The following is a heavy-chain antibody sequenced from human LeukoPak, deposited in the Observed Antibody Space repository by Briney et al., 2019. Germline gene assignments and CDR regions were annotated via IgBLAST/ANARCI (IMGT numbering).Heavy chain of an antibody. Sequence: GGSLRLSCASSGFTFSSNSMNWVRQAPGKGLEWVSSISSSSNYIHYADSVKGRFTISRDNAKNSLYLQMNSLRVEDTALYYCAREIVVGLNAFDIWGQGTMVTVSS. CDR2: ISSSSNYI. CDR3: AREIVVGLNAFDI. J-gene: IGHJ3*02. D-gene: IGHD3-22*01. CDR1: GFTFSSNS. V-gene: IGHV3-21*04.